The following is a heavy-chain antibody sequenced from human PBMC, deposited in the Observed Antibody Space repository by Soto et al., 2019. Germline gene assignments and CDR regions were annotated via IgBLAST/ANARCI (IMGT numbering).Heavy chain of an antibody. CDR2: ISYDGSNK. CDR1: GFTFSSYG. CDR3: ANLRGYSYGYSAFDI. Sequence: QVQLVESGGGVVQPGRSLRLSCAASGFTFSSYGMHWVRQAPGKGLEWVAVISYDGSNKYYADSVKGRFTISRDNSKNTLYLQMNSLRAEDRAVYYCANLRGYSYGYSAFDIWGQGTMVTVSS. V-gene: IGHV3-30*18. D-gene: IGHD5-18*01. J-gene: IGHJ3*02.